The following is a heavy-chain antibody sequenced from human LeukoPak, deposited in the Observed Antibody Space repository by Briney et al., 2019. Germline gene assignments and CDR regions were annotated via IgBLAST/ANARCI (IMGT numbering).Heavy chain of an antibody. CDR2: ISYDGSNK. CDR1: GFSFGSYA. J-gene: IGHJ4*02. CDR3: ARKITLFGVASHFDY. V-gene: IGHV3-30-3*01. D-gene: IGHD3-3*01. Sequence: GGSLRLSCAASGFSFGSYAIHWVREAPGKGVEWVADISYDGSNKYYADSVKGRFTISRDNSKHTLYLQMNSLRPEDTAVYYCARKITLFGVASHFDYWGQGTLVSVSS.